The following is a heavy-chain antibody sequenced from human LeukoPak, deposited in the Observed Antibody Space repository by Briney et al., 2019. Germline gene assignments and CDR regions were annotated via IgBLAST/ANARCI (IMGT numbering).Heavy chain of an antibody. D-gene: IGHD5-18*01. Sequence: ASVKVSCKASGYTFTSYGISWVRQAPGQGLEWMGWISAYNGNTNYAQKLQGRVTMTTDTSTSTAYMELRSLRSEDTAIYYCARGVDTEMVADSWGQGTLVTVSS. J-gene: IGHJ4*02. V-gene: IGHV1-18*01. CDR3: ARGVDTEMVADS. CDR1: GYTFTSYG. CDR2: ISAYNGNT.